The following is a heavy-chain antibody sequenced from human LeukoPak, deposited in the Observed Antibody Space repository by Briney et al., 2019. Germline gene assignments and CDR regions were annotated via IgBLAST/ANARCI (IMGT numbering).Heavy chain of an antibody. CDR2: IYMRGNT. Sequence: PSETLSLTCTDSGGSFNYYWSWIRPPAGKGLEWIGRIYMRGNTNFNPSLKSRVTMSADPSKNQFSLKLSSVTAADTAVYYCARDLSSNWYSDYFDYWCQGALVTVSS. D-gene: IGHD6-13*01. CDR1: GGSFNYY. V-gene: IGHV4-4*07. CDR3: ARDLSSNWYSDYFDY. J-gene: IGHJ4*02.